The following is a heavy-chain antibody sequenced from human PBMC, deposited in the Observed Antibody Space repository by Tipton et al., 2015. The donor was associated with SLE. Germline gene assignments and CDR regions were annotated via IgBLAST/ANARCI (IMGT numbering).Heavy chain of an antibody. CDR2: IYYSGST. V-gene: IGHV4-39*01. CDR3: ARGGPDIVATTVWDSSAIFDY. Sequence: LRLSCTVSGGSISSSSYYWGWIRQPPGKGLEWIGSIYYSGSTYYNPSLKSRVTISVDTSKNQFSLKLSSVTAADTAVYYCARGGPDIVATTVWDSSAIFDYWGQGTLVTVSS. D-gene: IGHD5-12*01. CDR1: GGSISSSSYY. J-gene: IGHJ4*02.